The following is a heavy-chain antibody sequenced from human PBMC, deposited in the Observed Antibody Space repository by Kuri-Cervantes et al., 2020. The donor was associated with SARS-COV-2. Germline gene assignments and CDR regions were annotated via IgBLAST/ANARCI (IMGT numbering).Heavy chain of an antibody. J-gene: IGHJ1*01. D-gene: IGHD3-22*01. V-gene: IGHV4-34*01. CDR3: ARGRDYYDSSGYPDSEYFQH. CDR2: IDHSGST. Sequence: GSLRLSCAAYGGSFSGYYWSWIRQPPGKGLEWIGEIDHSGSTNYNPSLKSRVTISVDTSKNQFSLKLSSVTAADTAVYYCARGRDYYDSSGYPDSEYFQHWGQGTLVTVSS. CDR1: GGSFSGYY.